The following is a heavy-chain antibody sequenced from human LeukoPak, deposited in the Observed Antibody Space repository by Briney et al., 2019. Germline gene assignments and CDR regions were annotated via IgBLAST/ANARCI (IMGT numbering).Heavy chain of an antibody. V-gene: IGHV3-30*04. D-gene: IGHD2-2*01. Sequence: PGGSLRLSCAASGFTFSSYAMHWVRQAPGKGLEWVAVISYDGSNKYYADSVKGRFTISRDNSKNTLYLQMNSLRAEDTAVYYCANHPAAMSSRRGGQGTLVTVSS. CDR1: GFTFSSYA. CDR3: ANHPAAMSSRR. CDR2: ISYDGSNK. J-gene: IGHJ4*02.